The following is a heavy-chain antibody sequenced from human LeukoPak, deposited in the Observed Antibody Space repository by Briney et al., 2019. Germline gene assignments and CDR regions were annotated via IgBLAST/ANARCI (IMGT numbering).Heavy chain of an antibody. CDR2: IWYDGSNK. D-gene: IGHD2-2*01. J-gene: IGHJ4*02. CDR1: GFTFSSYG. Sequence: PGGSLRLSCAASGFTFSSYGMHWVRQAPGKGLEWVAFIWYDGSNKYYADSVKGRFTISRDNSKNTLYLQMNSLRAEDTAVYYCLVVPAATAGGYWGQGTLVTVSS. V-gene: IGHV3-30*02. CDR3: LVVPAATAGGY.